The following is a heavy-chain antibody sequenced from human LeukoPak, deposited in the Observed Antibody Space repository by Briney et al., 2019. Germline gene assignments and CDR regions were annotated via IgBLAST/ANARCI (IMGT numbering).Heavy chain of an antibody. CDR3: ARQGDIVATIDAFDI. CDR2: IYYSGST. CDR1: GGSISSYY. V-gene: IGHV4-59*08. Sequence: SETLSLTCTVSGGSISSYYWSWIRQPPGKGLEWIGYIYYSGSTNYNPSLKSRVTISVDTSKNQFSLKLSSVTAAGTAVYYCARQGDIVATIDAFDIWGQGTMVTVSS. J-gene: IGHJ3*02. D-gene: IGHD5-12*01.